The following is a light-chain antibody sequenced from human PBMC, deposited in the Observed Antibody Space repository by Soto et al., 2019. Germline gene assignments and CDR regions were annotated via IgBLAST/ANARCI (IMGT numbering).Light chain of an antibody. Sequence: QSVLTQPPSASASLGASVKLTCSRSSGNNSYAIAWHQQQPEKGPRYLMKLNSDGSHSKGDGIPDRFSGSSSGAERYLTISSLQSEDEADYYCQTWSTDIRVFGGGTKLTVL. CDR1: SGNNSYA. J-gene: IGLJ3*02. V-gene: IGLV4-69*01. CDR3: QTWSTDIRV. CDR2: LNSDGSH.